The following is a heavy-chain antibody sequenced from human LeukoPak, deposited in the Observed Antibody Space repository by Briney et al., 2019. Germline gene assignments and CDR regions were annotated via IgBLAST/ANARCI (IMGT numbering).Heavy chain of an antibody. CDR3: ARDRTRTGYSSGWYHDY. CDR2: INPNSGGT. D-gene: IGHD6-19*01. V-gene: IGHV1-2*02. J-gene: IGHJ4*02. CDR1: GYTFTGYY. Sequence: GASLKVSCKASGYTFTGYYMHWVRQAPGQGLEWIGWINPNSGGTNYAQKFQGRVTMTRDTSISTAYMELSRLRSDDTAVYYCARDRTRTGYSSGWYHDYWGQGTLVTVSS.